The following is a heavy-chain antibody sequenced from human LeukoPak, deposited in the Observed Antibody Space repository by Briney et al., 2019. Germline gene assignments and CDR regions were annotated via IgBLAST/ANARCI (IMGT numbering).Heavy chain of an antibody. D-gene: IGHD2-2*01. Sequence: ASVKVSCKASGYTFTGYYMHWVRQAPGQGLEWMGWINPNSGGTNYAQKFQGRVTMTRDTSISTAYMELSRLRSDDTAVYYCAKYCSSNSCPLGAFDIWGQGTMVTVSS. CDR1: GYTFTGYY. V-gene: IGHV1-2*02. CDR2: INPNSGGT. J-gene: IGHJ3*02. CDR3: AKYCSSNSCPLGAFDI.